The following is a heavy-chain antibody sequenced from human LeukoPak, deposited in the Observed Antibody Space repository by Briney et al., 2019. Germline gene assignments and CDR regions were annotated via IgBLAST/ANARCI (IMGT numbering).Heavy chain of an antibody. Sequence: GESLKISCKGSGCSFTSYWIGWVRQMPGKGLEWMGIIYPGDSDTRYSPSFQGQVTISADKSISTAYLQWSSLKASDTAMYYCARHLYSSSPDDALDIWGQGTMVTVSS. CDR2: IYPGDSDT. D-gene: IGHD6-6*01. CDR3: ARHLYSSSPDDALDI. V-gene: IGHV5-51*01. J-gene: IGHJ3*02. CDR1: GCSFTSYW.